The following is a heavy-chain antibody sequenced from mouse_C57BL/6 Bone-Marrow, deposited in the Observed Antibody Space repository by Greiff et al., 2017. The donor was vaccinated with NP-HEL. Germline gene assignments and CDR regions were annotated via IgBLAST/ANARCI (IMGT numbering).Heavy chain of an antibody. Sequence: QVQLQQSGAELVRPGASVTLSCKASGYTFTDYEMHWVKQTPVPGLEWIGAIDPETGGTAYNQKFKGKAILTADKSSSTAYIELRSLTSEDSAVYYCTREGGYFPFDYWGQGTTLTVSS. CDR2: IDPETGGT. V-gene: IGHV1-15*01. CDR1: GYTFTDYE. D-gene: IGHD2-3*01. J-gene: IGHJ2*01. CDR3: TREGGYFPFDY.